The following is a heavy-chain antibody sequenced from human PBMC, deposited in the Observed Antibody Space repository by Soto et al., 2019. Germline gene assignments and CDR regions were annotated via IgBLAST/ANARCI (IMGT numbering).Heavy chain of an antibody. CDR3: AKYRHYGSGTYSVSYLAY. D-gene: IGHD3-10*01. CDR1: GFTFNSYA. CDR2: ISGSGGTT. J-gene: IGHJ4*02. Sequence: EVQLLESGGGLVQPGGSLRLSCGGSGFTFNSYAMTWVRQAPGKGLEWVSAISGSGGTTYYANSVKGRFTISRDQSKNRLYLQMNSLRAEDTAIYYCAKYRHYGSGTYSVSYLAYWGQGTLVTVSS. V-gene: IGHV3-23*01.